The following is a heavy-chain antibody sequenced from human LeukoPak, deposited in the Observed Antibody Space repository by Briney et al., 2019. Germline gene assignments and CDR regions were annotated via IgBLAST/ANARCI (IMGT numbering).Heavy chain of an antibody. D-gene: IGHD6-19*01. CDR3: ARDRGGSGPTTTDQ. V-gene: IGHV3-74*01. CDR2: INSDGSST. CDR1: GFTFSSYW. J-gene: IGHJ4*02. Sequence: GSLRLSCAASGFTFSSYWMHWVRQAPGKGLVWVSRINSDGSSTIYADSVKGRFTTSRDNAKNTLYLQMNSLRAEDTAVYYCARDRGGSGPTTTDQWGQGTLVTVSS.